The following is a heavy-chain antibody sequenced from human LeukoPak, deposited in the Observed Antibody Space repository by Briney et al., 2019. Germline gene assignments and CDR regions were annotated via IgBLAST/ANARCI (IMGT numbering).Heavy chain of an antibody. V-gene: IGHV3-23*01. CDR3: AKDGVDDDYGDFDY. CDR2: ISGRGGST. D-gene: IGHD4-17*01. J-gene: IGHJ4*02. Sequence: HSGGSLRLSCAASGFTFSSYAMSWVRQAPGKGLEWVSTISGRGGSTYYADSMKGRFTISRDNSQNTLYLQMNSPKIDDTSEYFCAKDGVDDDYGDFDYWGQGTLVTVSS. CDR1: GFTFSSYA.